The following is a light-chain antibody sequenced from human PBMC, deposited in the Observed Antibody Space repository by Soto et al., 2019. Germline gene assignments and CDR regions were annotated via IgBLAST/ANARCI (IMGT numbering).Light chain of an antibody. CDR1: RSVSRY. J-gene: IGKJ1*01. V-gene: IGKV3-15*01. Sequence: EIVLTQSPATLSLSPGERATLSFRASRSVSRYLAWYQQKPGQTPRLLIFGAYTRASGIPGRFSGSGSGTEFTLTISSLQSEDFAVYYCQQYDDWPSFGQGTKVDI. CDR3: QQYDDWPS. CDR2: GAY.